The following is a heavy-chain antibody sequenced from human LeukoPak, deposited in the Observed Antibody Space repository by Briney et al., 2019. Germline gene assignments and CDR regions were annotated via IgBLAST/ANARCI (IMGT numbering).Heavy chain of an antibody. CDR3: ARDAQRGFDYSNSLKY. CDR1: GFIFSHYG. CDR2: IWSDGSNR. V-gene: IGHV3-33*01. J-gene: IGHJ4*01. D-gene: IGHD4-11*01. Sequence: GGSLRLSCVASGFIFSHYGMHWVRQAPGKGLEWVAVIWSDGSNRFYAGSVKGRFTISRDNSQNKVFLKMNSLRAEDTAMYYCARDAQRGFDYSNSLKYWGHGILVTVSS.